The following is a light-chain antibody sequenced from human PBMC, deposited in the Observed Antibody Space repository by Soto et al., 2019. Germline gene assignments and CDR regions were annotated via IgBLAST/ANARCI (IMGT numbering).Light chain of an antibody. CDR3: QQYYSTPFT. CDR1: QSGLYSSNNKNY. V-gene: IGKV4-1*01. Sequence: DIVMTQSPDSLAVSLGERATINCKSSQSGLYSSNNKNYLAWYQQKPGQPPKLLIYWASTRESGVPDRFSGSGSGTDFPLTISSLQAEDVAVYYCQQYYSTPFTFGPGTKVYIK. CDR2: WAS. J-gene: IGKJ3*01.